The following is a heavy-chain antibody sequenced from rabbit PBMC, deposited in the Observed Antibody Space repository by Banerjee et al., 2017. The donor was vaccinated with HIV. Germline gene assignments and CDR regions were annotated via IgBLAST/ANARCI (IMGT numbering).Heavy chain of an antibody. CDR2: IYTGSSGST. CDR1: GFSLSNNYV. D-gene: IGHD8-1*01. Sequence: QEQLEESGGGLVKPEGSLALTCKASGFSLSNNYVMCWVRQAPGKGLEWIACIYTGSSGSTYYASWAKGRFTFSKTSSTTVTLQMTSLTAADTATYFCARGDGNSSDLWGQGTLVTVS. V-gene: IGHV1S45*01. CDR3: ARGDGNSSDL. J-gene: IGHJ3*01.